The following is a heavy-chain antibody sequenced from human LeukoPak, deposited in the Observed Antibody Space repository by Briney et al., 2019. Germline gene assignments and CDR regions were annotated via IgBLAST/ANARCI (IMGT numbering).Heavy chain of an antibody. CDR3: ARAGIAVAGTVDY. Sequence: PSETLSLTCAVYGGSFSGYYWSWIRQPPGKGLEWIGEINHSGSTNYNPSLKSRVTISVDTSKNQFSLKLSSATAADTAVYYCARAGIAVAGTVDYWGQGTLVTVSS. CDR1: GGSFSGYY. J-gene: IGHJ4*02. CDR2: INHSGST. V-gene: IGHV4-34*01. D-gene: IGHD6-19*01.